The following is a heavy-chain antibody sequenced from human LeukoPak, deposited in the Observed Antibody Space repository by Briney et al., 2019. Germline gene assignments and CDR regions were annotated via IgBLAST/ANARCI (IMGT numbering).Heavy chain of an antibody. CDR3: ARSGPRGGYYYYYYYMDV. CDR1: GGSISSGDYY. V-gene: IGHV4-30-4*08. D-gene: IGHD2-15*01. CDR2: IYYSGST. Sequence: PSQTLSLTCTVSGGSISSGDYYWSWIRQPPGKGLEWIGYIYYSGSTNYNPSLKSRVTISVDTSKNQFSLKLSSVTAADTAVYYCARSGPRGGYYYYYYYMDVWGKGTTVTVSS. J-gene: IGHJ6*03.